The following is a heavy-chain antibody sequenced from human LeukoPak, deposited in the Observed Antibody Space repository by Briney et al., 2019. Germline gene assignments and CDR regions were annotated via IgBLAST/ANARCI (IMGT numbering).Heavy chain of an antibody. D-gene: IGHD3-22*01. CDR1: GYTFTGYY. CDR2: INPNSGGT. V-gene: IGHV1-2*06. Sequence: GASVKVSCKASGYTFTGYYMHWVRQAPGQGLEWMGRINPNSGGTNYAQKFQGRVTMTRDTSISPAYIELSRLESDATAVYFCARGTDYYDSSGNLDWFDPWGQGTLVTVSS. CDR3: ARGTDYYDSSGNLDWFDP. J-gene: IGHJ5*02.